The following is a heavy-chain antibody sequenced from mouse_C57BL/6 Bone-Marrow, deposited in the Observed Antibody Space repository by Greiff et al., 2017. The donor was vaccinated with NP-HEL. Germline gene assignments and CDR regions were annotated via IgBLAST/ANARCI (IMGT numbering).Heavy chain of an antibody. Sequence: EVKLMESGPELVKPGASVKISCKASGYTFTDYYMNWVKQSHGKSLEWIGDINPNNGGTSYNQKFKGKATLTVDKSSSTAYMELRSLTSEDSAVYYCALYPFAYWGQGTLVTVSA. D-gene: IGHD2-3*01. CDR1: GYTFTDYY. J-gene: IGHJ3*01. V-gene: IGHV1-26*01. CDR2: INPNNGGT. CDR3: ALYPFAY.